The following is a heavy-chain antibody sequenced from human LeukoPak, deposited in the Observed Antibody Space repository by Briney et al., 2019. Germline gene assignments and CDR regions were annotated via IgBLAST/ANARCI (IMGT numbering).Heavy chain of an antibody. Sequence: PGGSLRLSCAASGFTFSSYGMHWVRQAPGKGLEWVAVISYDGSNKYYADSVKGRFTISRDNSKNTLYLQMNSLRAEDTAVYYCAREEAELEEYYFDYWGQGTLVTVSS. CDR2: ISYDGSNK. CDR3: AREEAELEEYYFDY. V-gene: IGHV3-30*03. D-gene: IGHD1-26*01. J-gene: IGHJ4*02. CDR1: GFTFSSYG.